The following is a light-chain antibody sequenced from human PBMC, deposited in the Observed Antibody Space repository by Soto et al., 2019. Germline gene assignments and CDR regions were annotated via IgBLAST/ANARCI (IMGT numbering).Light chain of an antibody. Sequence: DIQLTQSPSTLSASIGDRVTITCRASQSIDGWLAWYQQKPGEAPKLLIYKSSTSQPGVPTRFSGSGSGTYFSLTVSALQPGDFATYYCQHYTISGCTFGQGTKLEI. J-gene: IGKJ2*02. V-gene: IGKV1-5*03. CDR3: QHYTISGCT. CDR2: KSS. CDR1: QSIDGW.